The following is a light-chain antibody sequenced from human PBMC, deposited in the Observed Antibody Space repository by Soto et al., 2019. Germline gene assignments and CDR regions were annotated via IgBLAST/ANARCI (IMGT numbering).Light chain of an antibody. V-gene: IGLV2-8*01. CDR2: EVS. CDR1: SSDVGAYKY. Sequence: QSALTQPPSASRSPGQSVTISCTGTSSDVGAYKYVSWHQQYPGKAAKLMIYEVSKRPSGVPDRFSGSKSGNTASLTVSGLQAEDEADYYCTSYVGSDIWVFGGGTKVTVL. J-gene: IGLJ3*02. CDR3: TSYVGSDIWV.